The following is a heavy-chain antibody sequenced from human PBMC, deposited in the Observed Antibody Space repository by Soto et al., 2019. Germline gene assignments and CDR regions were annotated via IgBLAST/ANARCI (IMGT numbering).Heavy chain of an antibody. Sequence: SETLSLTCTVSGGSISGYYWSWILQPPGKGLEWIGYIYYSGSTNYNPSLKSRVTISVDTSKNQFSLKLSSVTAADTAVYYCARDRQVPTTHDYGMDVWGQGTTVTVS. CDR1: GGSISGYY. D-gene: IGHD1-1*01. CDR3: ARDRQVPTTHDYGMDV. V-gene: IGHV4-59*01. CDR2: IYYSGST. J-gene: IGHJ6*02.